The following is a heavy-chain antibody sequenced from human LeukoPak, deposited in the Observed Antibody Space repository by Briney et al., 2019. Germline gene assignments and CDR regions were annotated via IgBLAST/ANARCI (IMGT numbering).Heavy chain of an antibody. CDR2: ISYDGSNK. D-gene: IGHD3-10*01. V-gene: IGHV3-30*18. CDR1: GFTFSSYG. CDR3: GKEVEYFGAGIHLDY. J-gene: IGHJ4*02. Sequence: GSLRLPCSAFGFTFSSYGLHWVRQAPGEGLEWVAVISYDGSNKYYAGSVKGRVTISRDNSKNKLYLQMNSLRAEDTAVYYCGKEVEYFGAGIHLDYWGQGTLVTVSS.